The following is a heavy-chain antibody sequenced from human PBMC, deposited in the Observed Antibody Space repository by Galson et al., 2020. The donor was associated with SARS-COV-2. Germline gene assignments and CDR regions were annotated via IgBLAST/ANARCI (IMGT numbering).Heavy chain of an antibody. Sequence: SETLSLTCTVSGGSISSDKYFWSWIRQPAGQGLEWIGRVYASGSTDYNPSLNSRLTMLVDTSKNQFSLKLTSVTAADSAVYYCARNRGAWNYEGNYYYSFGLDVWGQGTRVTVSS. J-gene: IGHJ6*02. CDR2: VYASGST. CDR1: GGSISSDKYF. D-gene: IGHD1-7*01. CDR3: ARNRGAWNYEGNYYYSFGLDV. V-gene: IGHV4-61*02.